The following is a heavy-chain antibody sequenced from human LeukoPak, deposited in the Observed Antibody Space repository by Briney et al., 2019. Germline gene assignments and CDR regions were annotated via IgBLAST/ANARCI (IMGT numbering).Heavy chain of an antibody. CDR3: ARDDGGVHCSNSSCSFDL. V-gene: IGHV1-69*13. CDR1: GGTFSSYA. Sequence: VASVKVSCKASGGTFSSYAISWVRPAPGQGLEWMGGIIPLFGTVNSAQKFQDRVTITADESTTTAYMELSSLRSEDTAVYYCARDDGGVHCSNSSCSFDLWGQGVLVTVSS. CDR2: IIPLFGTV. J-gene: IGHJ4*02. D-gene: IGHD2-2*01.